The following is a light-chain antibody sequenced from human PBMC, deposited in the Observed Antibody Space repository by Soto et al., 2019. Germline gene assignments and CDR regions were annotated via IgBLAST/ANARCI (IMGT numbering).Light chain of an antibody. Sequence: QSVLTQPPSASETPGQRVTISCSGGSSNIGSNFVYWYQQLPGTAPKLLIYTDNQRPSGVPDRLSGSKSGTSASLAISGLRSEDEAHYYCAAWDASLSAWVFGGGTKVTVL. CDR3: AAWDASLSAWV. CDR1: SSNIGSNF. J-gene: IGLJ3*02. CDR2: TDN. V-gene: IGLV1-47*02.